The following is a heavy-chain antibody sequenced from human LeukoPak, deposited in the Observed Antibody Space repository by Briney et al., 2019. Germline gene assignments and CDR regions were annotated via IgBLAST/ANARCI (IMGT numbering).Heavy chain of an antibody. Sequence: GGSLRLSCAASGFTFSSYAVSWVRQAPGEGLEWVSSIGSSRDSTYYADSVKGRFTISRDNSKSTLYLQMNSLRAEDTAVYYCASRGTGWGQGTLVTVSS. CDR3: ASRGTG. V-gene: IGHV3-23*01. D-gene: IGHD3-16*01. CDR1: GFTFSSYA. CDR2: IGSSRDST. J-gene: IGHJ4*02.